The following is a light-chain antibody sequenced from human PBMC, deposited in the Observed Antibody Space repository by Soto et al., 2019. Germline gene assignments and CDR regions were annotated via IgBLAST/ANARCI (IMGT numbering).Light chain of an antibody. CDR2: AAS. CDR3: QLLNSYPLT. J-gene: IGKJ3*01. Sequence: DIQLTQSPSFLSASVGDRVTITCRASQDISNNLVWYQQKPEKAPKLLIYAASTLQSGVPSRFSGSGSAAEFTLTISSLQPEDFATYYCQLLNSYPLTFGPGTNVDIK. V-gene: IGKV1-9*01. CDR1: QDISNN.